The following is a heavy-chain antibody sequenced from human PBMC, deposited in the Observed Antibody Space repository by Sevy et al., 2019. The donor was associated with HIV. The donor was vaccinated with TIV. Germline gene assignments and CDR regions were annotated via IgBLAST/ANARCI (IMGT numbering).Heavy chain of an antibody. CDR3: AGSSFYYDNSGFYPFDL. CDR2: IYPTDSHI. V-gene: IGHV5-51*01. D-gene: IGHD3-22*01. J-gene: IGHJ4*02. Sequence: GESLKISCKGSGYNFSGYWVGWVRQMPGKGLEWMGIIYPTDSHIIYSPSLQGQVTISVDKSITTAYLQWRSLKTSDTAMYYCAGSSFYYDNSGFYPFDLWGQGTLVTVSS. CDR1: GYNFSGYW.